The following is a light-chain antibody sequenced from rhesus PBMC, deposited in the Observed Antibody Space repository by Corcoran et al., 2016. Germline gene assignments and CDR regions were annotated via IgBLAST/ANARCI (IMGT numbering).Light chain of an antibody. V-gene: IGKV2-78*01. CDR2: LGS. CDR3: MRGTQRPPS. CDR1: QSLLHCDAYTY. J-gene: IGKJ2*01. Sequence: DIVMTQTPLSLPFTPGEPASISCRFSQSLLHCDAYTYLDWYLQKPVHSPQLLIFLGSNRASGVPHRVRGSGSGTEFTLKIGRVEGDDVGIYYCMRGTQRPPSFGRGTKVEIK.